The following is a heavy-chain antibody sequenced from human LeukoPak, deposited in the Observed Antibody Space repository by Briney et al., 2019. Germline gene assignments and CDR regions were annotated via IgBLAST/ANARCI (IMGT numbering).Heavy chain of an antibody. CDR1: GYSFTSYW. CDR2: IYPGDSDA. CDR3: ARRRDLYSGSYYPFDY. D-gene: IGHD1-26*01. J-gene: IGHJ4*02. Sequence: GESLKISWKGSGYSFTSYWIGGVRQMPGKGLKWMGIIYPGDSDARYSPSFQGQVTISADKSISTAYLQWSSLKASDTAMYYCARRRDLYSGSYYPFDYWGQGTLVTVSS. V-gene: IGHV5-51*01.